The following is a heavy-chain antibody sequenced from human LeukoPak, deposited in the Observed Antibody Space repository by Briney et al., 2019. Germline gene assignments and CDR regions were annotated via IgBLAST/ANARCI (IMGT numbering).Heavy chain of an antibody. CDR3: ARVAYSGYDYYFDY. CDR2: IYYSGST. V-gene: IGHV4-59*01. J-gene: IGHJ4*02. D-gene: IGHD5-12*01. Sequence: PSETLSLTCTVSGGSISSCYWSWIRQPPGKGLEWIGYIYYSGSTNYNPSLKSRVTISVDTSKNQFSLKLSSVTAADTAVYYCARVAYSGYDYYFDYWGQGTLVTVSS. CDR1: GGSISSCY.